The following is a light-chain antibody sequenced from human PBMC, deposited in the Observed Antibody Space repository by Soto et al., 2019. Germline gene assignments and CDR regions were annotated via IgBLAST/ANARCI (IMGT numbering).Light chain of an antibody. J-gene: IGKJ3*01. Sequence: DIQMTQSPTSLSASVGDRVTITCRASQGIRNFVAWYQQKPGKAPKLLIYAASTLQSGVPSRFSGSGSGTDCTLTLNSLQPEDVATYSCQKYSSVPVFGPGTKVEIK. CDR3: QKYSSVPV. CDR1: QGIRNF. CDR2: AAS. V-gene: IGKV1-27*01.